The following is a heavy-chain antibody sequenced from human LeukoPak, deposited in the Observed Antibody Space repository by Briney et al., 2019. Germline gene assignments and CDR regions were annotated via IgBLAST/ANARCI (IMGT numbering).Heavy chain of an antibody. CDR1: GLNVSTNN. CDR2: SYRGGST. J-gene: IGHJ4*02. Sequence: GGSLRLSCAASGLNVSTNNMNWVRQAPGKGLEWVSVSYRGGSTLNANSVKGRFTISRDSSRNTLFLQMNSLRAEDTAVYYCARGYSSAGYWGQGTLVTVSS. D-gene: IGHD5-18*01. V-gene: IGHV3-53*01. CDR3: ARGYSSAGY.